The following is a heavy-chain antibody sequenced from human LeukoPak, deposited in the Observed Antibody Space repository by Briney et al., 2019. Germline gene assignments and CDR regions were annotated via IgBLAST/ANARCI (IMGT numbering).Heavy chain of an antibody. J-gene: IGHJ6*02. CDR2: VNRDGSVT. CDR3: ARNNGMDV. V-gene: IGHV3-7*03. CDR1: GFALSSHW. Sequence: TGGSLRLSCAASGFALSSHWMTWVRQVPGRGPEWVANVNRDGSVTYYLDSVKGRFTISKDNAKNSLYLQMNSLRAEDTALYHCARNNGMDVWGQGTTVIVSS.